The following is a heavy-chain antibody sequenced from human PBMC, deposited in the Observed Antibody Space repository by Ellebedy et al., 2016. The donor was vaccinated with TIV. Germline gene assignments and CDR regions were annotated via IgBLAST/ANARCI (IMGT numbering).Heavy chain of an antibody. Sequence: MPSETLSLTCTVSGGVIRDYSWTWIRQSPGKGLEWIGYIYYRGSTNYNPSLKSRVTMSVDTSKNKFSLKLSSVTAADTAVYYCAREGGDDSSGFNAFDIWGQGTMVTVSS. CDR3: AREGGDDSSGFNAFDI. D-gene: IGHD3-22*01. CDR2: IYYRGST. J-gene: IGHJ3*02. CDR1: GGVIRDYS. V-gene: IGHV4-59*01.